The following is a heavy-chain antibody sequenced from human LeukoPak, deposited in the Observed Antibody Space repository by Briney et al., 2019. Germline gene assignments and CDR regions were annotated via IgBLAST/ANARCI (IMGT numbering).Heavy chain of an antibody. CDR2: IYFSGNT. J-gene: IGHJ3*01. CDR1: GGSISTYY. V-gene: IGHV4-59*03. Sequence: PSETLSLTCSISGGSISTYYWTWIRQPPGKGLEWIGYIYFSGNTAYRSSLRSRVAISVDTSKNQFSLKLTSVTAADTAIYYCAESTGNYDAFDLWVKGTLVAVSS. D-gene: IGHD1-14*01. CDR3: AESTGNYDAFDL.